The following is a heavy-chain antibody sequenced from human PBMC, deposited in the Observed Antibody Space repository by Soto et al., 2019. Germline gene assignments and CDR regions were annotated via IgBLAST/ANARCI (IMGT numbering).Heavy chain of an antibody. Sequence: PVGSLRLSCASSVFTFSSYAMSWVRHSPGKGLEWVSAISGSGGSTYYADSVKGRFTISRDNSKNTLYLQMNSLRAEDTAVYYCAKRTMRSIVVAGIDYWGQGTLDTVSS. CDR2: ISGSGGST. CDR3: AKRTMRSIVVAGIDY. J-gene: IGHJ4*02. D-gene: IGHD6-19*01. V-gene: IGHV3-23*01. CDR1: VFTFSSYA.